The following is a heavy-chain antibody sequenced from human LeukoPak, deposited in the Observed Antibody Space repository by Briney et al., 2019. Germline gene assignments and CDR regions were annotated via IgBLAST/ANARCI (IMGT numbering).Heavy chain of an antibody. V-gene: IGHV1-8*01. CDR1: GHTFTSYD. J-gene: IGHJ4*02. CDR2: MNPNSGNT. CDR3: ARRARVAAAGTLGY. D-gene: IGHD6-13*01. Sequence: ASVKVSCKASGHTFTSYDINWVRQATGQGLEWMGWMNPNSGNTGYAQKFQGRVTMTRNTSISTAYMELSSLRSEDTAVYYCARRARVAAAGTLGYWGQGTLVTVSS.